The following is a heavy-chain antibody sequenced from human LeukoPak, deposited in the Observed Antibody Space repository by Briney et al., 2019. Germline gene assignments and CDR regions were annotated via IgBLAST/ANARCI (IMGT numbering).Heavy chain of an antibody. V-gene: IGHV4-30-2*01. Sequence: SETLSLTCAVSGGSISSGGYSWSWIRQPPGKGLEWIGYIYHSGSTNYNPSLKSRVTISVDTSKNQLSLKLSSVTAADTAVYYCARARGYSYGGNYYYYYGMDVWGQGTTVTVSS. D-gene: IGHD5-18*01. CDR1: GGSISSGGYS. CDR2: IYHSGST. J-gene: IGHJ6*02. CDR3: ARARGYSYGGNYYYYYGMDV.